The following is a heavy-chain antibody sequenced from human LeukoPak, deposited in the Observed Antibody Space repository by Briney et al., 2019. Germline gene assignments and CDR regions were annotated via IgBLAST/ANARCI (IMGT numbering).Heavy chain of an antibody. CDR2: VRNDAYRGTT. V-gene: IGHV3-49*03. CDR1: GFTFGEYG. D-gene: IGHD5-18*01. Sequence: PGGSLRLSCGASGFTFGEYGISWFRQAPGKGLEGVAFVRNDAYRGTTEYAASVRGRFVVSRDNSKSIAYLQMNSVATEDTAMYYCTRSYGLIRGDFDYWGQGTLVTVSS. CDR3: TRSYGLIRGDFDY. J-gene: IGHJ4*02.